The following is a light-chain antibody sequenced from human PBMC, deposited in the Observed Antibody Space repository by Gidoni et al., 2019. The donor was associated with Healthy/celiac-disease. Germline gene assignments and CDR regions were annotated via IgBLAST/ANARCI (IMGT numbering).Light chain of an antibody. CDR1: SSDVGGYNY. J-gene: IGLJ2*01. Sequence: QSALPQLAPLSGSPGQAFTISCTGTSSDVGGYNYVSWYQQHPGKAPKLMIYEVSKRPSGVSNRFSGSKSGNTASLTISGLQAEDEADYYCSSYTSSSTYVVFGGGTKLTVL. V-gene: IGLV2-14*01. CDR2: EVS. CDR3: SSYTSSSTYVV.